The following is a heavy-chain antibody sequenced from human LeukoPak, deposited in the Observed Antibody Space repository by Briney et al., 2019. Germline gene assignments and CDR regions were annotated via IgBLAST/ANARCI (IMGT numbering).Heavy chain of an antibody. CDR2: IYSVGSAT. D-gene: IGHD1-1*01. CDR1: GFTFRRYW. V-gene: IGHV3-74*03. CDR3: ARVGATGTADY. Sequence: PGGSLRLSCAASGFTFRRYWMHWVRHAPGKGLRWVSRIYSVGSATTYADFVKGRFTISRDNAKNTVYLQMNSLRAEDTAVYYCARVGATGTADYWGQGTLVTVSS. J-gene: IGHJ4*02.